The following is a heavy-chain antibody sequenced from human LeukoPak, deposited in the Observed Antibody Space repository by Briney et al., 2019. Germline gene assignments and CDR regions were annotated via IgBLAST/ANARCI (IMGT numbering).Heavy chain of an antibody. V-gene: IGHV4-59*01. CDR2: IYYLGNT. CDR3: ARGGIAVADGDY. Sequence: SETLSLTCIVSGGSISTYYWSWIRQPPGKGLEWIGYIYYLGNTNYNPSLESRVTMSVDTSMNQFSLKLKSVTAADTAVYYCARGGIAVADGDYWGQGTVVTVSS. D-gene: IGHD6-19*01. CDR1: GGSISTYY. J-gene: IGHJ4*02.